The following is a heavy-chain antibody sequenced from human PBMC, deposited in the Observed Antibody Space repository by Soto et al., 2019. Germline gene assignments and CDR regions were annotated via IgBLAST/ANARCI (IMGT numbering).Heavy chain of an antibody. Sequence: EVQLVESGGDLVQPGGSLRLSCAASGFPFSIYWMNWVRQAPGKGLEWVANINQDGSETYYVDSVKGRFTISRDNAKNSLYLQMNRLRAEDTAVYYCARDVEKRVNFDFWIGSLYWGQGTLVTVSS. CDR3: ARDVEKRVNFDFWIGSLY. V-gene: IGHV3-7*01. CDR1: GFPFSIYW. CDR2: INQDGSET. J-gene: IGHJ4*02. D-gene: IGHD3-3*01.